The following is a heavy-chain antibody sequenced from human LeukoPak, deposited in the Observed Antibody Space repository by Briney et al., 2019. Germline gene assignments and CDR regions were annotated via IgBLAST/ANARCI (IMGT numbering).Heavy chain of an antibody. J-gene: IGHJ6*02. Sequence: GGSLRLSCAASGLAFNSYGMSWVRQAPGKGLEWVSAISDSAVNTYYAASVKGRFTVSRDNSNSTLYLQMNSLRAEDTAVYYCAKSPFILKLRSGELWLYPMDVWGQGTTVTVSS. CDR1: GLAFNSYG. CDR3: AKSPFILKLRSGELWLYPMDV. V-gene: IGHV3-23*01. CDR2: ISDSAVNT. D-gene: IGHD3-16*01.